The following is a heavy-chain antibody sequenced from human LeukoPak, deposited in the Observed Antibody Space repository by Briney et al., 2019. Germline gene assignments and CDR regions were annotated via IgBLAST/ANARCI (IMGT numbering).Heavy chain of an antibody. Sequence: SETLSLTCAVYGASFGHYYWTWIRRPPGKGLEWIGENHPSGITNYNPSLKSRVTISVDTSKDQFSLNLSSVTAADTAVYYCARGRRPYDFDYWGQGTLVTVSS. CDR1: GASFGHYY. V-gene: IGHV4-34*01. J-gene: IGHJ4*02. CDR3: ARGRRPYDFDY. D-gene: IGHD2-2*01. CDR2: NHPSGIT.